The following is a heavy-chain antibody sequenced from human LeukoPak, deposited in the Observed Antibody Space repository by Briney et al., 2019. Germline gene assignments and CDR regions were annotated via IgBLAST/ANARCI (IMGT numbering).Heavy chain of an antibody. CDR3: ARDQSRYVWGTYRGGAFDI. J-gene: IGHJ3*02. Sequence: GRSLRLSCAASGFTSSSYAMHWVRQAPGKGLEWVAVISYDGSNKYYADSVKGRFTISRDNSKNTLYLQMNSLRAEDTAVYYCARDQSRYVWGTYRGGAFDIWGQGTMVTVSS. CDR1: GFTSSSYA. V-gene: IGHV3-30-3*01. CDR2: ISYDGSNK. D-gene: IGHD3-16*01.